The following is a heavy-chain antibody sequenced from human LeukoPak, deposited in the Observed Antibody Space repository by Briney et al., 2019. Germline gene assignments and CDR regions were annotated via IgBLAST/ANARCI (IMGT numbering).Heavy chain of an antibody. Sequence: GGSLRLSCAASGFTFSSYSMNWVRQAPGKGLEWVSSISSSSSYIYYADSVKGRFTISRDNAKNSLYLQMNSLSAEDTAEYYCARVSIGQSGMDVWGQGTTVTVSS. CDR2: ISSSSSYI. J-gene: IGHJ6*02. D-gene: IGHD3/OR15-3a*01. CDR3: ARVSIGQSGMDV. CDR1: GFTFSSYS. V-gene: IGHV3-21*01.